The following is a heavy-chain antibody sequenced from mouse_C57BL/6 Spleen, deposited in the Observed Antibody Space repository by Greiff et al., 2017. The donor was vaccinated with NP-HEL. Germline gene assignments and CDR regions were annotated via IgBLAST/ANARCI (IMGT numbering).Heavy chain of an antibody. V-gene: IGHV1-81*01. CDR2: IYPRSGNT. D-gene: IGHD2-1*01. CDR1: GYTFTSYG. Sequence: QVQLQQSGAELARPGASVKLSCKASGYTFTSYGISWVKQRTGQGLEWIGEIYPRSGNTYYNEKFKGKATLTADKSSSTAYMELRSLTSEDSAVYFCASWNGNPPKDYAMDYWGQGTSVTVSS. CDR3: ASWNGNPPKDYAMDY. J-gene: IGHJ4*01.